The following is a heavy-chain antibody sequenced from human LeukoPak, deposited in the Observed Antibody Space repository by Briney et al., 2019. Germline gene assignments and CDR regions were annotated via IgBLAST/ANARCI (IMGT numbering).Heavy chain of an antibody. Sequence: SSETLSLTCSVSGGSISSYYWSWIRQPPGKGLEWIGYIYYSGSTNYDPSLKSRVTISVNTSKNEFSLKLSSVTAADTAVYYSARHDWSYPYFDYWGQGILVTVSS. V-gene: IGHV4-59*01. CDR3: ARHDWSYPYFDY. J-gene: IGHJ4*02. D-gene: IGHD1-7*01. CDR2: IYYSGST. CDR1: GGSISSYY.